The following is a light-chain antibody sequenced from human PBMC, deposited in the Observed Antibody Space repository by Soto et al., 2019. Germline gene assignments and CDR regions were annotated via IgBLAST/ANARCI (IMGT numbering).Light chain of an antibody. J-gene: IGKJ1*01. CDR2: FAS. Sequence: DIQLTQSPSSVSASVGDSVTITCRASQPIGDRLAWFQQKPGRAPRHLIQFASTLLRGVPSRFSGSGSGTEFILTINSLQAEDFATYYCLQAQAFPRPFGQGTRVE. CDR1: QPIGDR. CDR3: LQAQAFPRP. V-gene: IGKV1-12*01.